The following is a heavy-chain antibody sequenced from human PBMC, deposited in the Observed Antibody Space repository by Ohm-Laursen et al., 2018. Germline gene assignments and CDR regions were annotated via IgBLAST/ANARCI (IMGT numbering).Heavy chain of an antibody. V-gene: IGHV3-11*01. CDR3: AKGKIAAAGTPFDY. Sequence: SLRLSCAASGFTFSNAWMSWVRQAPGKGLEWVSYISSSGSTIYYADSVKGRFTISRDNAKNSLYLQMNSLRAEDTALYYCAKGKIAAAGTPFDYWGQGTLVTVSS. CDR2: ISSSGSTI. J-gene: IGHJ4*02. CDR1: GFTFSNAW. D-gene: IGHD6-13*01.